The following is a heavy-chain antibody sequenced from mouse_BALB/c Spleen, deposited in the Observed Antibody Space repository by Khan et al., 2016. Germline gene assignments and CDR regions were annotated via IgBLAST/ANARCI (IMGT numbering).Heavy chain of an antibody. Sequence: QVQLQQPGAELVRPGASVKLSCKASGYTFTSYWMNWVKQRPGQGLDWIGMIDPSDSETHYHQMFKDNATLTVDKSSSTAYMQLSSLTSEDSAVDYCAREDWDFDYWGQGTTLTVAS. CDR1: GYTFTSYW. V-gene: IGHV1-61*01. J-gene: IGHJ2*01. CDR3: AREDWDFDY. CDR2: IDPSDSET. D-gene: IGHD4-1*01.